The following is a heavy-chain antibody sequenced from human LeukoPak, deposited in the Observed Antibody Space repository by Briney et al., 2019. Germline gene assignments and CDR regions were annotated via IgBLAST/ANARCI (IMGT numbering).Heavy chain of an antibody. CDR1: GYTFTGYY. J-gene: IGHJ3*02. CDR2: INPNSGGT. D-gene: IGHD3-22*01. Sequence: ASVKVSCKASGYTFTGYYMHWVRQAPGQGLEWMGWINPNSGGTNYAQKFQGRVTMNRDTSISTAYMELSRLRSDDTAVYYCARGVNYYDSTPGHSGVDIWGQGTMVTVSS. V-gene: IGHV1-2*02. CDR3: ARGVNYYDSTPGHSGVDI.